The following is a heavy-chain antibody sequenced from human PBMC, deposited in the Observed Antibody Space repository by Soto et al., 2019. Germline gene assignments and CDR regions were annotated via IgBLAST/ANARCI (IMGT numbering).Heavy chain of an antibody. J-gene: IGHJ4*02. CDR1: GFTFSSYA. Sequence: PGGSLRLSCAASGFTFSSYAMSWVRQAPGKGLEWVSAISGSGGSTYYADYVKGRFTISRDNSKNTLYLQMNSLRAEDTAVYYCAKNGITMIVVVITFLDYWGQGTLVTVSS. V-gene: IGHV3-23*01. D-gene: IGHD3-22*01. CDR3: AKNGITMIVVVITFLDY. CDR2: ISGSGGST.